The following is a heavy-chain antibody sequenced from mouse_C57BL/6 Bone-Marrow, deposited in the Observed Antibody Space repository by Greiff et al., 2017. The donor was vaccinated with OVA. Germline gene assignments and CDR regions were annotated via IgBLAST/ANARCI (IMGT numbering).Heavy chain of an antibody. V-gene: IGHV1-55*01. CDR2: IYPGSGST. J-gene: IGHJ4*01. Sequence: VQLQQPGAELVKPGASVKMSCKASGYTFTSYWITWVKQRPGQGLEWIGDIYPGSGSTNYNEKFKSKATLTVDTSSSTAYMQLSSLTSEDSAVYYCARGLPNIPGAMDYWGQGTSVTVSS. D-gene: IGHD5-5*01. CDR1: GYTFTSYW. CDR3: ARGLPNIPGAMDY.